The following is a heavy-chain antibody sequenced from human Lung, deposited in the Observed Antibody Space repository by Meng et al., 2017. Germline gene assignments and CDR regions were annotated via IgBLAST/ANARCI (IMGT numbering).Heavy chain of an antibody. Sequence: VQRQESGPELLKPSQTLSLPCTVAGGSISSSNYYWSCIRQPPGKGLEWSGHIYNSGSTYYNPSLKSRITISVDTSKNQFSLKLSSVTAADTAVYYCARGQKGYFDLWGRGTLVTVSS. CDR1: GGSISSSNYY. J-gene: IGHJ2*01. CDR3: ARGQKGYFDL. V-gene: IGHV4-30-4*01. CDR2: IYNSGST.